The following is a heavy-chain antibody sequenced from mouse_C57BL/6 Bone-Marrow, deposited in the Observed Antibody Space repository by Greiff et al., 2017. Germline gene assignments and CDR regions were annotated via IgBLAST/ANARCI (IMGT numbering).Heavy chain of an antibody. CDR1: GYTFTSYG. CDR3: ARSGLITTVVATRFAY. J-gene: IGHJ3*01. V-gene: IGHV1-81*01. CDR2: IYPRSGNT. D-gene: IGHD1-1*01. Sequence: VQLQQSGAELARPGASVKLSCKASGYTFTSYGISWVKQRTGQGLEWIGEIYPRSGNTYYNEKFKGKATLTADKSSSTAYMELRSLTSGDSAVYFCARSGLITTVVATRFAYWGQGTLVTVSA.